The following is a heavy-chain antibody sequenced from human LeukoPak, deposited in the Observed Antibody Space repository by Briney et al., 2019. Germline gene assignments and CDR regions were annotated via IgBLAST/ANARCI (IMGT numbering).Heavy chain of an antibody. CDR1: GYTFGTHW. V-gene: IGHV1-8*02. CDR3: AREGPPGSYYHDAFDI. CDR2: MNPNSGNT. Sequence: ASVKVSCKPSGYTFGTHWMHWVRQAPGQGLEWMGWMNPNSGNTGYAQKFQGRVTMTRNTSISTAYMELSSLRSEDTAVYYCAREGPPGSYYHDAFDIWGQGTMVTVSS. J-gene: IGHJ3*02. D-gene: IGHD3-10*01.